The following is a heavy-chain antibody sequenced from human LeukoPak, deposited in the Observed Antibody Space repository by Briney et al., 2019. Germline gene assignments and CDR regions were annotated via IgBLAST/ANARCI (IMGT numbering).Heavy chain of an antibody. CDR1: GFTFSSFW. Sequence: GGSLRLSCAASGFTFSSFWMSWVRQAPGKGLVWVSRINSDGSITNYADSVKGRFTISRDNAKNTLYLQMSSLRAEDTAVYYCAKIDAYWGQGTLVTVSS. CDR2: INSDGSIT. J-gene: IGHJ4*02. CDR3: AKIDAY. V-gene: IGHV3-74*01.